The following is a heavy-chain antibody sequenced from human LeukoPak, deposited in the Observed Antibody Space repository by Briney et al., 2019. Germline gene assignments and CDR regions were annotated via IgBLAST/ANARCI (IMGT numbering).Heavy chain of an antibody. CDR3: ARGQLEGGSYRFGGWSCFAP. CDR2: INHSGST. CDR1: GGSFSGYY. J-gene: IGHJ5*02. Sequence: PSETLSLTCAVYGGSFSGYYWSWIRQPPGKGLEWIGEINHSGSTNYNPSLKSRVTISLDTSKNQFSLKLSSVTAADTAVYYCARGQLEGGSYRFGGWSCFAPWGQGTLVTVSS. V-gene: IGHV4-34*01. D-gene: IGHD3-16*02.